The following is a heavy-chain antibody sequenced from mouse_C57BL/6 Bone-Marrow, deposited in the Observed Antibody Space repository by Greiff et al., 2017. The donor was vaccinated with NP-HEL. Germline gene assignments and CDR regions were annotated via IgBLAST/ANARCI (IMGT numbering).Heavy chain of an antibody. V-gene: IGHV3-6*01. J-gene: IGHJ1*03. CDR1: GYSITSGYY. D-gene: IGHD2-2*01. CDR2: ISYDGSN. CDR3: ARRWGYPGYFDV. Sequence: DVKLQESGPGLVKPSQSLSLTCSVTGYSITSGYYWNWIRQFPGNKLEWMGYISYDGSNNYNPSLKNRISITRDTSKNQFFLKLNSVTTEDTATYYCARRWGYPGYFDVWGTGTTVTVSS.